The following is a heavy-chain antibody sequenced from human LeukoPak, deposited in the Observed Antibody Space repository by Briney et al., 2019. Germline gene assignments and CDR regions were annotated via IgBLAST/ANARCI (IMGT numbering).Heavy chain of an antibody. D-gene: IGHD5-24*01. V-gene: IGHV4-34*01. CDR3: ARGGEKDGYNLDYFDY. J-gene: IGHJ4*02. Sequence: SETLSLTCAVYGGSFSGYYWSWIRQPPGKGLEWIGEINHSGSTNYNPSLKSRVTISVDTSKNQFSLKLSSVTAADTAVYYCARGGEKDGYNLDYFDYWGQGTLVTVSS. CDR2: INHSGST. CDR1: GGSFSGYY.